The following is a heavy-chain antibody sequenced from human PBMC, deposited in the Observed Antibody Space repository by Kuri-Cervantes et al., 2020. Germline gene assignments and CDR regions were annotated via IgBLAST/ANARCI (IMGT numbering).Heavy chain of an antibody. V-gene: IGHV3-21*01. J-gene: IGHJ6*02. CDR2: ISSSSSYI. CDR3: AGMPHIEGATPVYYYYGMDV. CDR1: GFTFSSYS. Sequence: ETLSLTCAASGFTFSSYSMNWVRQAPGKGLEWVSSISSSSSYIYYADSVKGRFTISRDNAKNSLYLQMNSLRAEDTAVYYCAGMPHIEGATPVYYYYGMDVWGQGTTVTVSS. D-gene: IGHD1-26*01.